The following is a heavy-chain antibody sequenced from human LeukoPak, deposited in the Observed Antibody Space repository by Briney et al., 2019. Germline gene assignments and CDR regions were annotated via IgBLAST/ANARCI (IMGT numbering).Heavy chain of an antibody. Sequence: PGGSLRLSCAASGFTFSSYAMTWVRQAPGTGLEWVSGISGSGDNTYYADSVKGRFTISRDNSKNTLNLQMNSLRAEDTAVYYCARPSWGSEVDYWGQGTPVTVSS. CDR1: GFTFSSYA. CDR3: ARPSWGSEVDY. CDR2: ISGSGDNT. J-gene: IGHJ4*02. V-gene: IGHV3-23*01. D-gene: IGHD6-25*01.